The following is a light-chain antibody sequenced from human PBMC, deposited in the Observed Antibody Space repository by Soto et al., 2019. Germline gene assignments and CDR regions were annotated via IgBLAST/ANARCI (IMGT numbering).Light chain of an antibody. J-gene: IGLJ1*01. V-gene: IGLV2-14*01. CDR3: YSYRGYYTRV. CDR2: EVS. CDR1: SSDAGGYNF. Sequence: QSALTQPASVSGSPGRSITISCTGTSSDAGGYNFVSWYQQHPGRAPKLLIYEVSRRPSGVSNRFSGSKSGDTASLTISGLQAEDEADYYCYSYRGYYTRVFGTGTKV.